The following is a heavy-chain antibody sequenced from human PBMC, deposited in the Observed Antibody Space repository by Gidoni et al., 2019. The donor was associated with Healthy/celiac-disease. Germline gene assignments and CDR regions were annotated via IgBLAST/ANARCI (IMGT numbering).Heavy chain of an antibody. Sequence: QVQRVGSGGDVVQAGRSLRPACAASGFAFSSYGMHWVSQDPGKGLEWVAVISYDGSNKYYAASVKGRFTISRDNSKNPLYLQMNSLSAADTAVYYCAKDLRSNYDILTWGQGTLVTVSS. CDR1: GFAFSSYG. D-gene: IGHD3-9*01. CDR3: AKDLRSNYDILT. J-gene: IGHJ1*01. V-gene: IGHV3-30*18. CDR2: ISYDGSNK.